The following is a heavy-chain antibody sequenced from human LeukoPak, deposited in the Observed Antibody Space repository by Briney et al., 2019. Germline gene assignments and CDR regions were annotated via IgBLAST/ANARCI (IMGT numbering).Heavy chain of an antibody. V-gene: IGHV1-46*01. D-gene: IGHD3-10*01. CDR1: GYTFTNYN. J-gene: IGHJ4*02. Sequence: ASVKVSCKASGYTFTNYNMHWVRQAPGQGLEWMGIINPSGGSTSYAQKFQGRVTMTRDMSTSTVYMELSSLRSDDTAVYYCARELRGFGEFSRWGQGTLVTVSS. CDR2: INPSGGST. CDR3: ARELRGFGEFSR.